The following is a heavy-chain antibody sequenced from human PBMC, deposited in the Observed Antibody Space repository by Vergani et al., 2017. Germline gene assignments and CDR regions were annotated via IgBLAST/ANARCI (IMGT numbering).Heavy chain of an antibody. V-gene: IGHV1-2*02. CDR2: INPNSGGT. CDR3: ARDPAGGYSYGNYYYYGMDV. J-gene: IGHJ6*02. Sequence: QVQLVQSGAEVKKPGASVKVSCKASGYTFTGYYMHWVRQAPGQGLEWMGWINPNSGGTNYAQKFQGRVTITADKSTSTAYMELSSLRSEDTAVYYCARDPAGGYSYGNYYYYGMDVWGQGP. D-gene: IGHD5-18*01. CDR1: GYTFTGYY.